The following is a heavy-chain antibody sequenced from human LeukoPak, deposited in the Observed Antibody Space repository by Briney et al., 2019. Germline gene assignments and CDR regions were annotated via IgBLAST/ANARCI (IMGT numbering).Heavy chain of an antibody. D-gene: IGHD6-19*01. Sequence: QPGGSLRLSCAASGFTFSNHGMHWVRQAPGKGLEWVAVIWYDGSNKYYADSVKGRFTISRDNAKNSLYLQMNSLRAEDTAVYYCARGAVAGSPRCGMDVWGQGTTVTVSS. CDR2: IWYDGSNK. CDR3: ARGAVAGSPRCGMDV. V-gene: IGHV3-33*01. CDR1: GFTFSNHG. J-gene: IGHJ6*02.